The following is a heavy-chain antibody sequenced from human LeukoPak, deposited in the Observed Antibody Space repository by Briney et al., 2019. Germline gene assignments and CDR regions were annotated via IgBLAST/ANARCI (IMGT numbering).Heavy chain of an antibody. Sequence: PSETLSLTCTVPGGSISSSSYYWGWIRQPPGTGLDWIGSIYYSGSTYYNPSLKSRFTISVDTSKNQFSLKLSSVTAADTAVYYCVNYYDSSDYQQPNHFDYWGQGTLVTVSS. V-gene: IGHV4-39*01. CDR1: GGSISSSSYY. D-gene: IGHD3-22*01. CDR2: IYYSGST. J-gene: IGHJ4*02. CDR3: VNYYDSSDYQQPNHFDY.